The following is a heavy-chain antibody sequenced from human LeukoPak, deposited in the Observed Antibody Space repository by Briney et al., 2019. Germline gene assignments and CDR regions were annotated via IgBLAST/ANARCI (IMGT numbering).Heavy chain of an antibody. J-gene: IGHJ5*02. CDR3: ARGRTYYYGSGSYYKGKNWFDP. CDR2: INHSGST. D-gene: IGHD3-10*01. Sequence: PSETLSLTCAVYGGSFSGYYWSWIRQPPGKGLEWIGEINHSGSTNYNPPLKSRVTISVDTSKNQFSLKLSSVTAADTAVYYCARGRTYYYGSGSYYKGKNWFDPWGQGTLVTVSS. CDR1: GGSFSGYY. V-gene: IGHV4-34*01.